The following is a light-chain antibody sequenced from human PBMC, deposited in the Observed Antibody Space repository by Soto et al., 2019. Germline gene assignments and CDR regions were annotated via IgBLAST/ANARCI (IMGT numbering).Light chain of an antibody. CDR2: GVS. Sequence: QSVLTQPASVSGSPGQSITISCTGTSSDVGGYNYVSWYQQYPGKAPKLMIFGVSDRPSGVSNRFSGSKSGNTASLTISGLQAEDEADYYCSSYKTSSTVVVFDGGTKLTVL. V-gene: IGLV2-14*01. CDR1: SSDVGGYNY. CDR3: SSYKTSSTVVV. J-gene: IGLJ2*01.